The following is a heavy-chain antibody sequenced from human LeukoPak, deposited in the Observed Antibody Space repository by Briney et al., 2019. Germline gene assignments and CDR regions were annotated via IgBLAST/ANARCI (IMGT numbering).Heavy chain of an antibody. J-gene: IGHJ4*02. D-gene: IGHD3-10*01. CDR2: ISYDGSNK. CDR3: AKDIGDIWFGELFGY. CDR1: GFTFSSYG. V-gene: IGHV3-30*18. Sequence: GGFLRLSCAASGFTFSSYGMHWVRQAPGKGLEWVAVISYDGSNKYYADSVKGRFTISRDNSKNTLYLQMNSLRAEDTAVYYCAKDIGDIWFGELFGYWGQGTLVTVSS.